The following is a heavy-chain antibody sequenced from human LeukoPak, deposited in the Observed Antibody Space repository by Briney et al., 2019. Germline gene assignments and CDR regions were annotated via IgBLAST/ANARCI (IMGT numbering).Heavy chain of an antibody. V-gene: IGHV4-39*01. D-gene: IGHD3-22*01. CDR1: GGSISSSSNY. CDR2: IYYSGST. CDR3: ARSSRSDYDSSGYLFDY. J-gene: IGHJ4*02. Sequence: SETLSLTCTVSGGSISSSSNYWGWIRQPPGKGLEWIGSIYYSGSTYYNPSLKSRVTISVDTSKNQFSLKLSSVTAADTAVYYCARSSRSDYDSSGYLFDYWGQGTLVTVSS.